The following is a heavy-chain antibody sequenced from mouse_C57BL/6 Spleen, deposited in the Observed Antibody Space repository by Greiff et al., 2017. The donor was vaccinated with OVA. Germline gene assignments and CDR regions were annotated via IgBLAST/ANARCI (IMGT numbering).Heavy chain of an antibody. CDR3: AEIITTDWYFDV. CDR2: IYPGSGST. D-gene: IGHD1-1*01. V-gene: IGHV1-55*01. Sequence: QVQLQQPGAELVKPGASVKMSCKASGYTFTSYWITWVKQRPGQGLEWIGDIYPGSGSTNYNEKFKSKATLTVDTSSSTAYMQLSSLTSEDSAVYYSAEIITTDWYFDVWGTGTTVTVSS. J-gene: IGHJ1*03. CDR1: GYTFTSYW.